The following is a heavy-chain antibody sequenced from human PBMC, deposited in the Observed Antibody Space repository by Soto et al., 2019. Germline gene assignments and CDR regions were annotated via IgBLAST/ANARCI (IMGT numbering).Heavy chain of an antibody. D-gene: IGHD1-1*01. V-gene: IGHV3-30-3*01. J-gene: IGHJ6*02. CDR2: ISYDGSNK. CDR1: GFTFSSDA. CDR3: ARDRLRYNWNDFPYYDYGMDV. Sequence: QVQLVESGGSVVQPGRSLRLSCAASGFTFSSDAMHWVRQAPGKWLEWVAVISYDGSNKYYADSVKGRFTISRDNSKNTLYLQSTSLRTEDTAVYYCARDRLRYNWNDFPYYDYGMDVWGQGTTVTVSS.